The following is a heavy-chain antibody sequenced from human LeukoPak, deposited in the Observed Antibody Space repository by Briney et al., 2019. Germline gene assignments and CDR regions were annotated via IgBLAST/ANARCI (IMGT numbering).Heavy chain of an antibody. CDR3: ASGGYFGSGSYYLGLDY. CDR1: GGSISSGHYY. CDR2: IYTSGST. D-gene: IGHD3-10*01. Sequence: PSQTLSLTCTVSGGSISSGHYYWNWIRQPAGKGLEWIGHIYTSGSTNYNPSLKSRVTISADTSKNQFSLKLSSVTAADTAVYYCASGGYFGSGSYYLGLDYWGQGTLVTVSS. V-gene: IGHV4-61*09. J-gene: IGHJ4*02.